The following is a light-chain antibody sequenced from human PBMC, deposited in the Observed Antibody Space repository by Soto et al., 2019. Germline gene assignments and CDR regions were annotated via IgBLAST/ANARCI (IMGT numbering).Light chain of an antibody. J-gene: IGKJ1*01. CDR1: QSISSW. V-gene: IGKV1-5*03. Sequence: DIQMTQSPSTLSASVGDRVTITCRASQSISSWLAWYQQKPGKAPKLLIYKASSLESGVPSRFSGSGSGTECPLTISSLQPDDLATYYRQQYNFYPWTFGQGTKVEIK. CDR3: QQYNFYPWT. CDR2: KAS.